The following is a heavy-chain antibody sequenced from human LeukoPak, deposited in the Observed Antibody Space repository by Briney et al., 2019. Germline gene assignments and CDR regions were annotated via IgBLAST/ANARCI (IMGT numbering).Heavy chain of an antibody. D-gene: IGHD6-13*01. CDR1: GGSISTYY. CDR2: INYSGST. J-gene: IGHJ4*02. CDR3: AREYSSFEY. Sequence: PSETLSLTCTVSGGSISTYYWSWIRQAPGKGLEWIGYINYSGSTDYNPPLKSRVTISVDTSKNQRSLKMRSVTAADTAVYYCAREYSSFEYWGQGTLVTVSS. V-gene: IGHV4-59*01.